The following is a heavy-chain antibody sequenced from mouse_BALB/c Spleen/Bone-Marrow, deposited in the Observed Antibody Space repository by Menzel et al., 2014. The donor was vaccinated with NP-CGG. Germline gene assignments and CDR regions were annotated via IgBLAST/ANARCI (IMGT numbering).Heavy chain of an antibody. D-gene: IGHD2-1*01. V-gene: IGHV2-5-1*01. J-gene: IGHJ2*01. CDR3: AKRGNYGYFDY. CDR2: IWRGGST. Sequence: QVHVKQSGPSLVQPSQSPSITCTVSGFSLTSYGVHWVRQSPGKGLEWLGVIWRGGSTDYNAAFMSRLSITKDNSKSQVFFKMNSLQADDTAIYYCAKRGNYGYFDYWGQGTTLTVSS. CDR1: GFSLTSYG.